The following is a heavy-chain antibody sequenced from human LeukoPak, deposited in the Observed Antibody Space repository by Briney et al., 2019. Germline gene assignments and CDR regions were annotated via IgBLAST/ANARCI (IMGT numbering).Heavy chain of an antibody. CDR3: ARDGYSGSCFFDY. CDR1: GGSISSYY. J-gene: IGHJ4*02. Sequence: PSETLSLTCTVSGGSISSYYWNWIRQPAGKGLEWIGRIYTSGSTNYNPSLKSRVTISVDKSKNQFFLKLSSVTAADTAVYYCARDGYSGSCFFDYWGQGTLVTVSS. CDR2: IYTSGST. D-gene: IGHD1-26*01. V-gene: IGHV4-4*07.